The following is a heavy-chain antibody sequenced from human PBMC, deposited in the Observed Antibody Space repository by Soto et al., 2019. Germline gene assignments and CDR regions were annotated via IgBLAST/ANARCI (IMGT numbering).Heavy chain of an antibody. V-gene: IGHV1-18*01. Sequence: QVQLVQSGAEVKKPGASVKVSCKASGYTFTSYGISWVRQAPGQGLEWMGWISAYNGNTNYAQKLQGRVTMTTDTATSTAYMELRSLRSDDTAVYYCARSMVRGVIIITNWFDPWGQGTLVTVSS. J-gene: IGHJ5*02. CDR1: GYTFTSYG. CDR2: ISAYNGNT. CDR3: ARSMVRGVIIITNWFDP. D-gene: IGHD3-10*01.